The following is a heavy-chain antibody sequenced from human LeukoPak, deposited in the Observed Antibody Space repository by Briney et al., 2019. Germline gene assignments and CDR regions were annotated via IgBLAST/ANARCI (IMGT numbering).Heavy chain of an antibody. J-gene: IGHJ4*02. CDR3: VRGYSGYPYYLDY. CDR2: ISYSGST. Sequence: SETLSLTCTVSGGSISGYYWTWIRQPPGKGLEWIGYISYSGSTSSHPSLKSRVTISLDMSKSQFSLKLTSVAAADTAVYYCVRGYSGYPYYLDYWGQGTLVTVSS. V-gene: IGHV4-59*08. D-gene: IGHD5-12*01. CDR1: GGSISGYY.